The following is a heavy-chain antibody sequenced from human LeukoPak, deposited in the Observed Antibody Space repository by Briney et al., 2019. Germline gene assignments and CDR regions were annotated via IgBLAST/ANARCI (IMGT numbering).Heavy chain of an antibody. J-gene: IGHJ4*02. CDR1: GYTFTAYY. Sequence: ASVKVSCKASGYTFTAYYLNWVRHAPGQGLEWLGWIHPSSGVAKLPQRFQGRVTMARDTSITTAYMELSSLRSDDTAVYYCARSPPIWNYVDYFDYWGQGVLVSVSS. CDR2: IHPSSGVA. CDR3: ARSPPIWNYVDYFDY. D-gene: IGHD1-7*01. V-gene: IGHV1-2*02.